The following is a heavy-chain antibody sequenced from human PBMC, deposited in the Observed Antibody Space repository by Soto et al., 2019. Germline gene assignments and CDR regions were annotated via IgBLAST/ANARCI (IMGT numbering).Heavy chain of an antibody. V-gene: IGHV1-58*01. CDR3: GATEFPRPGGGP. Sequence: AASVKVSCNASGFPLLSFAVPWVRQTRGQRLEWMGSVVVGSGNKKYAPKFQDRVTITAEMSTHVDYIYVGSLTSEDTATYYCGATEFPRPGGGPWGQGNLVTVPQ. D-gene: IGHD3-16*01. CDR2: VVVGSGNK. CDR1: GFPLLSFA. J-gene: IGHJ5*02.